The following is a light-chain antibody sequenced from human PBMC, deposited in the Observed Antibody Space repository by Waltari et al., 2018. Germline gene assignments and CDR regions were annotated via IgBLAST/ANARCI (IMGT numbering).Light chain of an antibody. CDR2: AAS. J-gene: IGKJ2*01. Sequence: DIQMTQSPPSLAASVGDTVTMTCRESQRVRNYWTWFQQKPGDAPKLLIHAASSLGFGVPSRFSGSGSETDFTLTIAGLQREDVGTYYCQQTYTVPRSFGQGTKVE. V-gene: IGKV1-39*01. CDR3: QQTYTVPRS. CDR1: QRVRNY.